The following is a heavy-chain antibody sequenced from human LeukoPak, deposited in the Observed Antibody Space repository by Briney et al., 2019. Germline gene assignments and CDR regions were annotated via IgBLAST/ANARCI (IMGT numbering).Heavy chain of an antibody. Sequence: MASETLSLTCTVSGGSVSSGTYYWPWIRQSPGKGLEWIGYIYYTGSTEYNPSLKSRVSISVDPFKNQFSLELSAVSAADTAMYYCAGAPNTAYFDFWGQGTQATVSS. V-gene: IGHV4-61*01. CDR1: GGSVSSGTYY. CDR2: IYYTGST. J-gene: IGHJ4*02. CDR3: AGAPNTAYFDF.